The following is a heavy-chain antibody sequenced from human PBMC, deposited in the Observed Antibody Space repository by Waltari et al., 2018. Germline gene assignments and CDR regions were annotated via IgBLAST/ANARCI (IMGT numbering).Heavy chain of an antibody. V-gene: IGHV3-30*04. J-gene: IGHJ4*02. D-gene: IGHD2-2*01. Sequence: QGQLVESGGGVVQPGRSLRLSCAASGFTFISYTMHWVRQAPGKGLEGVAVISYDGSNKDHADSVKGRFTISRDKSKNTLDLQMNSLRTEDTAVYYCARDGEMYCSSTSCYYFDHWGQGTLVTVSS. CDR3: ARDGEMYCSSTSCYYFDH. CDR1: GFTFISYT. CDR2: ISYDGSNK.